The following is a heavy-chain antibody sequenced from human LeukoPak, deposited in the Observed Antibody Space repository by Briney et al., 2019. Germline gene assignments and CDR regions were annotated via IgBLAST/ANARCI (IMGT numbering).Heavy chain of an antibody. Sequence: ASVKVSCKASGYTFTSYGISWVRQAPGQGLEWMGWISAYNGNTNYAQKLQGRVTMTTDTSTSIAYMELRSLRFDDTAVYYCARTDSITIFGVVSNWFDPWGQGTLVTVSS. CDR3: ARTDSITIFGVVSNWFDP. CDR1: GYTFTSYG. D-gene: IGHD3-3*01. V-gene: IGHV1-18*01. CDR2: ISAYNGNT. J-gene: IGHJ5*02.